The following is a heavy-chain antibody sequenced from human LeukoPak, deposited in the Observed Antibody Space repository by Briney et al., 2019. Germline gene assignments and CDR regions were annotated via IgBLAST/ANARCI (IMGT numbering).Heavy chain of an antibody. Sequence: EPSETLSLTCTVSGGSISSGSYYWSGIRQPAGKGLEWIGRIYTSGGTNYNPSLKSRVTISVDTSKNQFSLKLSSVTAADTAVYYCAAEDIVVGTAFDIWGQGTMVTVSS. V-gene: IGHV4-61*02. CDR3: AAEDIVVGTAFDI. D-gene: IGHD2-2*01. CDR1: GGSISSGSYY. CDR2: IYTSGGT. J-gene: IGHJ3*02.